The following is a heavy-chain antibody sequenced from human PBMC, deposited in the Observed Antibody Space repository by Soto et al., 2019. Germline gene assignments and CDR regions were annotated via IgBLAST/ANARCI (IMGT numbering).Heavy chain of an antibody. J-gene: IGHJ4*02. CDR3: ARGQAVAGTWDY. D-gene: IGHD6-19*01. Sequence: PSETLSLACGGSGGSISSSNCWSSVRQPPGKGLEWIGEIYHSGSTNYNPSLKSRVTISVDKSKNQFSLKLSSVTAADTAVYYCARGQAVAGTWDYWGQGTLVTVSS. CDR1: GGSISSSNC. CDR2: IYHSGST. V-gene: IGHV4-4*02.